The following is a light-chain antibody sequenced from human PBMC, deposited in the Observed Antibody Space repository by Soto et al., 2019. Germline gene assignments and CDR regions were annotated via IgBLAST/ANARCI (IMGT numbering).Light chain of an antibody. CDR1: QSINVW. Sequence: DSQMTQSPSTLSASVGDRVSITCRASQSINVWLAWYQQRPGKAPKLLIYKASSLESGVPSRFSGSGSGTEFTLTITSMQPDDFATYYGQQYNSYPWTFGQGTKVEIK. J-gene: IGKJ1*01. CDR2: KAS. CDR3: QQYNSYPWT. V-gene: IGKV1-5*03.